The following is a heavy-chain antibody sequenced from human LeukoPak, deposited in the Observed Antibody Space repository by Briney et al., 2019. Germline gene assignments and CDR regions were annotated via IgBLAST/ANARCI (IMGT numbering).Heavy chain of an antibody. CDR3: AREMGGDYGSGTFFDL. CDR2: ISSGGDTK. V-gene: IGHV3-11*01. CDR1: EFVISDYY. J-gene: IGHJ4*02. Sequence: PGGSLRLSCAASEFVISDYYMSWVRQAPGKGLEWVSYISSGGDTKYYADSVKGRFTISRDNAKNSLYLQMNNLRAEDTAVYYCAREMGGDYGSGTFFDLWGQGNMVTVSS. D-gene: IGHD3-10*01.